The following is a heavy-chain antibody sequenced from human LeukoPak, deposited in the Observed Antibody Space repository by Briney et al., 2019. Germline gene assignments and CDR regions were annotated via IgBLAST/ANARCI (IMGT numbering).Heavy chain of an antibody. V-gene: IGHV3-11*05. CDR1: GFTFSDYY. Sequence: GGSLRLSCAATGFTFSDYYMSWIRQAPGKGLEWVSYISSSSSYTNYADSVKGRFTISRDNAKNSLYLQMNSLRAEDTAVYYCARERSMATVTTPWFDYWGQGTLVTVSS. CDR3: ARERSMATVTTPWFDY. D-gene: IGHD4-17*01. CDR2: ISSSSSYT. J-gene: IGHJ4*02.